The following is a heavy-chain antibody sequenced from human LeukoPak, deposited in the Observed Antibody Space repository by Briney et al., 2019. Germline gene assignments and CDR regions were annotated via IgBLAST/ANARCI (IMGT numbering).Heavy chain of an antibody. CDR1: GDSISSYY. CDR2: IYHSGST. Sequence: PSETLSLTCTVSGDSISSYYWSWIRQPPGKGLEWIGYIYHSGSTNYNPSLKSRVTISVDKSKNQFSLKLSSVTAADTAVYYCARALGGYYNLAFDYWGQGTLVTVSS. J-gene: IGHJ4*02. CDR3: ARALGGYYNLAFDY. D-gene: IGHD3-9*01. V-gene: IGHV4-59*12.